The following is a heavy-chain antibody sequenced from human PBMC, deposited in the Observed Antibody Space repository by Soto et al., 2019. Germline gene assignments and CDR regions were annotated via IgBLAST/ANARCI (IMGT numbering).Heavy chain of an antibody. D-gene: IGHD6-19*01. CDR1: GESFSAYI. CDR2: INHSGSA. CDR3: ARGLITGSHYSGGWYYFYS. Sequence: QVQLQQSGAGLLKPSETLSLTCAVYGESFSAYIWTWIRQTPGKGLQWIGQINHSGSASYNPSLKCRVTISVHTSNSQFSRELSPVTAADTAVYYCARGLITGSHYSGGWYYFYSWGQGTQVTVSS. J-gene: IGHJ4*02. V-gene: IGHV4-34*01.